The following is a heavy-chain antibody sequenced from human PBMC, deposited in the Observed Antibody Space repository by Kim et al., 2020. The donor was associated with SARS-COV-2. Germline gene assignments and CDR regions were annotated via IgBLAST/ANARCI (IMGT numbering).Heavy chain of an antibody. CDR1: GFTFSRAW. J-gene: IGHJ6*02. Sequence: GGSLRLSCAASGFTFSRAWMSWVRQAPGKGLEWVGRIKSKTDGGTADHAAPVKGRFTISRVDSRNTIYLQMNSLKTEDTAVYYCTTVDRITISGVVILVWGQGTTVTVSS. D-gene: IGHD3-3*01. CDR2: IKSKTDGGTA. CDR3: TTVDRITISGVVILV. V-gene: IGHV3-15*01.